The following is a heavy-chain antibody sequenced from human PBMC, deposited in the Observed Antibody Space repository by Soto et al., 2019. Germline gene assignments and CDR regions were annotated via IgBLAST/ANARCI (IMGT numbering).Heavy chain of an antibody. J-gene: IGHJ4*02. V-gene: IGHV3-21*06. CDR1: GFSFRSYY. D-gene: IGHD3-10*01. CDR2: ISPSSSFL. Sequence: GGSLRLSCAASGFSFRSYYLNWVRQAPGRGLEWVSSISPSSSFLSYADSVKGRFTISRDNAKSSVHLQMNSLRAEDTAVYFCARVGTDYGSGSPYYSDYWGQGTLVTVSS. CDR3: ARVGTDYGSGSPYYSDY.